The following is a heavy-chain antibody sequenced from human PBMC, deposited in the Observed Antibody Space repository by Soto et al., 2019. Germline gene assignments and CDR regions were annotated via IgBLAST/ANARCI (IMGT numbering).Heavy chain of an antibody. Sequence: EVQLVECGGGLVKPGGSLRLSCAASGFTFSSYSMNWVRQAPGKGLEWVSSISSGSDYIFYADSVKGRFTISRDNAKNSLFLQRNSLTAEDTAVYYCARSPVGDAFNVWGQGTVVTVSS. J-gene: IGHJ3*01. CDR2: ISSGSDYI. CDR1: GFTFSSYS. V-gene: IGHV3-21*01. CDR3: ARSPVGDAFNV.